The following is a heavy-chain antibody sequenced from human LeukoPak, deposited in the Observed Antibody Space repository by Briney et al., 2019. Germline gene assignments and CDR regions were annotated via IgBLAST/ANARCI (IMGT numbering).Heavy chain of an antibody. CDR1: GGTFSSYA. Sequence: ASVKVSCKASGGTFSSYAISWVRQAPGQGLEWMGWISAYNGNTNYAQKLQGRVTMTTDTSTSTAYMELRSLRSDDTAVYYCARLWLSSWSDYWGQGTLVTVSS. CDR3: ARLWLSSWSDY. V-gene: IGHV1-18*01. D-gene: IGHD6-13*01. J-gene: IGHJ4*02. CDR2: ISAYNGNT.